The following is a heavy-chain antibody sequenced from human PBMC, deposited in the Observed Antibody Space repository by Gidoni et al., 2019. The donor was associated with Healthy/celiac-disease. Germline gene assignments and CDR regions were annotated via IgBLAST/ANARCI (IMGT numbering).Heavy chain of an antibody. CDR2: ISRSSTR. CDR3: ARDFYDSSGYYTHYYYYVMDV. V-gene: IGHV3-48*02. Sequence: EVQLVESGGGLVQPGESLRLSCAASAVTFSSPSIKWVRPAPGKGLEGVLDISRSSTRYYADSVQGRCTISSDNAKNSLYLQMISLRDEDTAVYYCARDFYDSSGYYTHYYYYVMDVWGQGTTVTVSS. D-gene: IGHD3-22*01. CDR1: AVTFSSPS. J-gene: IGHJ6*02.